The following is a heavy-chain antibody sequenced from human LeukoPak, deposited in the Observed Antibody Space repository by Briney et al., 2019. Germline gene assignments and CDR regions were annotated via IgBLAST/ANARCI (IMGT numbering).Heavy chain of an antibody. CDR1: GFPFISYG. CDR2: IMGSGGST. Sequence: GGALLLSCSASGFPFISYGMSWVRQAPGKGLEGGSAIMGSGGSTYYGGSGKGRFTISRGNSKKKWVLQMKSRRGGATAVYYCAELGITMIGGVWGKGTTLTISS. CDR3: AELGITMIGGV. J-gene: IGHJ6*04. D-gene: IGHD3-10*02. V-gene: IGHV3-23*01.